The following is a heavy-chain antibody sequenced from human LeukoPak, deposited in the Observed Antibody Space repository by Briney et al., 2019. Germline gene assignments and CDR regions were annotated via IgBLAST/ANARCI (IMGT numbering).Heavy chain of an antibody. V-gene: IGHV3-21*01. CDR2: ITSSGAHI. Sequence: GGSLRLSCAASGFTFSSYSMNWVRQVPGKGLEWVSSITSSGAHIFYADSVKGRFTISRDNAKNLLYLQMNSLRAEDTAVYYCARAYSGTYGLGYYYMDVWGKGTTVTISS. J-gene: IGHJ6*03. CDR3: ARAYSGTYGLGYYYMDV. CDR1: GFTFSSYS. D-gene: IGHD1-26*01.